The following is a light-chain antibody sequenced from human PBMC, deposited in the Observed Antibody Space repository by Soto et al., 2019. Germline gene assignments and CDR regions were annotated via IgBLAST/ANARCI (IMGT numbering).Light chain of an antibody. CDR1: SSDVGGYNY. J-gene: IGLJ2*01. V-gene: IGLV2-14*01. CDR2: DVS. Sequence: QSALTQPASVSGSPGQSITISCTGTSSDVGGYNYVSWYQQHPGKAPKNMIYDVSHRPLGVSNRFSGSMSGNTASLTISGLQAEDEADYYCSSYTSSSTLVVFGGGTELTVL. CDR3: SSYTSSSTLVV.